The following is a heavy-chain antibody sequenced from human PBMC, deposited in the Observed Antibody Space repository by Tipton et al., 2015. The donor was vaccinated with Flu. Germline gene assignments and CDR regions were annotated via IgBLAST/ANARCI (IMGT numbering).Heavy chain of an antibody. J-gene: IGHJ4*02. V-gene: IGHV4-4*07. D-gene: IGHD3-10*01. CDR2: IYISGNT. CDR3: ASGSGDFDH. CDR1: GAPINNFH. Sequence: TLSLTCTVSGAPINNFHWSWIRKSAGKGLEWIGRIYISGNTNYNPSLRSRVTISVDTSKNQISLNLRSVTAADTAVYYCASGSGDFDHWGQGTLVTVSS.